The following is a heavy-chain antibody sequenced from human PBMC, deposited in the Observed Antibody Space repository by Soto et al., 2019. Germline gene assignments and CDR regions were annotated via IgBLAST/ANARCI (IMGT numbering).Heavy chain of an antibody. D-gene: IGHD5-18*01. J-gene: IGHJ2*01. V-gene: IGHV4-30-4*01. Sequence: QVQLQESGPGLVKPSQTLSLTCTVSGGSISSGDYYWSWIRQPPGKGLEWIGYIFPSGATHYNSSLGSRITMSVETSKSHFSLKLTSVTAADTAVYFCARGSAAKRYFDLWGRGTLVTVSS. CDR1: GGSISSGDYY. CDR3: ARGSAAKRYFDL. CDR2: IFPSGAT.